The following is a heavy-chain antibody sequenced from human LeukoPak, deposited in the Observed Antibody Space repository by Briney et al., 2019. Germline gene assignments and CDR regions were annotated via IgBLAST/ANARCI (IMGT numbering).Heavy chain of an antibody. J-gene: IGHJ4*02. CDR3: TRWDTAMVVPFDY. D-gene: IGHD5-18*01. CDR1: GFTFSGSA. Sequence: HPGGSLRLSCAASGFTFSGSAIHWVRQASGKGLEWVGRIRSKANSYATAYAASVKGRFTISRGDSKNTAYLQMNSLKTEDTAVYYCTRWDTAMVVPFDYWGQGTPVTVSS. V-gene: IGHV3-73*01. CDR2: IRSKANSYAT.